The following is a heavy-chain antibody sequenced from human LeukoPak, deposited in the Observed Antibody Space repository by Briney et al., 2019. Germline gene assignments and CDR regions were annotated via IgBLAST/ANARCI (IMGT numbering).Heavy chain of an antibody. CDR2: IYYSGST. CDR1: GGSISSYY. V-gene: IGHV4-59*08. J-gene: IGHJ3*02. Sequence: PSETLSLTCTVSGGSISSYYWSWIRQPPGEGLEWIGYIYYSGSTNYNPSLKSRVTISVDTSKNQFSLKLSSVTAADTAVYYCARVEDAFDIWGQGTMVTVSS. CDR3: ARVEDAFDI.